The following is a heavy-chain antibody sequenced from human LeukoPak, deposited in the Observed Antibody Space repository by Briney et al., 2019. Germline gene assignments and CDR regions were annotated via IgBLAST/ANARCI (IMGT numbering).Heavy chain of an antibody. Sequence: PGGSLRLSCAASGFTFSSFSMNWVRQAPGKGLEWVSFITGSSSTIYYADSVKGRFTISRDNAKNSLYLQMNSLRAEDTAVYYCARMIRQWELPIDAFDIWGQGTMVTVSS. CDR3: ARMIRQWELPIDAFDI. CDR2: ITGSSSTI. D-gene: IGHD1-26*01. J-gene: IGHJ3*02. CDR1: GFTFSSFS. V-gene: IGHV3-48*01.